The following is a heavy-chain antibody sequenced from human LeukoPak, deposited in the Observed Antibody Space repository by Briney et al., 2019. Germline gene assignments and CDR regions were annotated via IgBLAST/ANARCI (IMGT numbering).Heavy chain of an antibody. D-gene: IGHD6-6*01. V-gene: IGHV4-61*03. CDR2: VYYIGTT. J-gene: IGHJ5*02. CDR1: GGSVRSPDSY. CDR3: ARNTSSSPWFDP. Sequence: SETLSLTCTVSGGSVRSPDSYWSWIRQPPGKGLEWNGNVYYIGTTSYNSSLKSRVTISVDISKNHFSLEVTSVTAADTAVYFCARNTSSSPWFDPWGQGTLVTVSS.